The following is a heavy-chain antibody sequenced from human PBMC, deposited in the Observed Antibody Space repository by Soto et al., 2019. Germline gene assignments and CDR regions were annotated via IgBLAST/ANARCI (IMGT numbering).Heavy chain of an antibody. CDR3: ARGGQRRLNYFDY. J-gene: IGHJ4*02. V-gene: IGHV4-34*01. CDR2: INHSGST. Sequence: QVQLQQWGAGLLKPSETLSLTCAVYGGSFSGYYWSWIRQPPGKGLEWIGEINHSGSTNYNPSLKSRVTISVDTSKNQFSLKLSSVTAADTAVYYCARGGQRRLNYFDYWGQGTLVTVSS. D-gene: IGHD5-18*01. CDR1: GGSFSGYY.